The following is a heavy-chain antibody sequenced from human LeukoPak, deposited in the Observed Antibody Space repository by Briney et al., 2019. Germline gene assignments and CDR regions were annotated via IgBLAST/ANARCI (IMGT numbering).Heavy chain of an antibody. CDR2: IYYSGST. CDR3: ARDAWFGAGRTFAY. V-gene: IGHV4-59*01. Sequence: SETLSLTCAVSGGSFSAFFWRWIRQPPGKGLEWIGYIYYSGSTNYNPSLKSRVTISVDTSKNQFSLKLSSVTAADTAVYYCARDAWFGAGRTFAYWGQGTLVTVSS. J-gene: IGHJ4*02. D-gene: IGHD3-10*01. CDR1: GGSFSAFF.